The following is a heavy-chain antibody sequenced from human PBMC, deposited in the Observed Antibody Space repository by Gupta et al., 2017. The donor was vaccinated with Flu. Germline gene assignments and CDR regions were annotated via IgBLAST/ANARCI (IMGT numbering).Heavy chain of an antibody. CDR1: GFIFTNYS. J-gene: IGHJ5*01. V-gene: IGHV3-23*01. D-gene: IGHD1-26*01. CDR2: ISPGGSYK. Sequence: EVHLSESGGALVQPGASLRLSWDASGFIFTNYSMNWVRQAPGKGPEWVASISPGGSYKYYSDGRFSISRDNSKYILYLDMRILRVVDTATYFCVKDQSTSTTAWGTFEAWGHGTPVSVS. CDR3: VKDQSTSTTAWGTFEA.